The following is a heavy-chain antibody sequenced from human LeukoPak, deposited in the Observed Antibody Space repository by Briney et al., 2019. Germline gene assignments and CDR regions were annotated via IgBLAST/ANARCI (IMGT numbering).Heavy chain of an antibody. Sequence: SGGSLRLSCAATGFTFSSYGMHWVRQAPGKGLEWVAVISYDGSNRYYADSVKGRFTISRDKSKNTQYLQMNSLRAEDTAVYYCAKAGLVGASRDWGQGTLVTVSS. D-gene: IGHD1-26*01. CDR2: ISYDGSNR. J-gene: IGHJ4*02. CDR3: AKAGLVGASRD. CDR1: GFTFSSYG. V-gene: IGHV3-30*18.